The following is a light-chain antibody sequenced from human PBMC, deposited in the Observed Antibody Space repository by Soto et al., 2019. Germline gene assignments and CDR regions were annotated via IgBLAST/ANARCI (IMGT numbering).Light chain of an antibody. Sequence: DIQMTQSPSSLSASVGDRVTITCGASQSISSYLNWYQQKTGQAPKLLIYAASNLYTGVPSRLSGSRYGTELTITISSMQNEDFESYYCLQDYGASWTFGQGTQVDIK. CDR1: QSISSY. V-gene: IGKV1-39*01. CDR2: AAS. CDR3: LQDYGASWT. J-gene: IGKJ1*01.